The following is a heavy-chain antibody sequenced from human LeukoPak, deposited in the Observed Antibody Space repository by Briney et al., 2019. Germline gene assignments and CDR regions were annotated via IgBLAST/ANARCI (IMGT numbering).Heavy chain of an antibody. CDR3: AKDQVVITTTGSWFDP. Sequence: PGGSLRLPCAVSGFTFSSYAINWVRQAPGKGLEWVSSISGSSGSTFYADSVKGRFTISRDNSKNTLYLQMNSLRAEDTAVYYCAKDQVVITTTGSWFDPWGQGTLVTVSS. D-gene: IGHD3-22*01. V-gene: IGHV3-23*01. CDR2: ISGSSGST. J-gene: IGHJ5*02. CDR1: GFTFSSYA.